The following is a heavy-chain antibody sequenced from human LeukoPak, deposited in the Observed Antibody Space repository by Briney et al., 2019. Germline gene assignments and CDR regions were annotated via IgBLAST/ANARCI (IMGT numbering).Heavy chain of an antibody. J-gene: IGHJ5*02. D-gene: IGHD6-19*01. CDR2: IRVYNGNT. V-gene: IGHV1-18*01. CDR1: GYTFTSYG. Sequence: ASVKVSCKASGYTFTSYGINWVRQAPGQGLEWMGWIRVYNGNTNYAQKLQGRVTMTTDTSTSTAYMELRSLRSDDTAVYYCARDRSIAVAGNRAELGSWGQGTLVTVSA. CDR3: ARDRSIAVAGNRAELGS.